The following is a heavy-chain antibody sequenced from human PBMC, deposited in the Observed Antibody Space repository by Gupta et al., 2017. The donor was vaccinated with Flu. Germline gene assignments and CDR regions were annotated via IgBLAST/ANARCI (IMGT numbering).Heavy chain of an antibody. V-gene: IGHV3-23*01. CDR1: GFPFSSYG. J-gene: IGHJ5*02. CDR2: ISGSGGST. D-gene: IGHD6-13*01. CDR3: AKDPGAAAGISWFDP. Sequence: EVQLLESGGGLVQPGGSLRLSCAASGFPFSSYGISWVRQAPGTGLEWVSAISGSGGSTYYADSVKGRFTISRDNSKNTLYLQMNSLRAEDTAVYYCAKDPGAAAGISWFDPWGQGTLVTVSS.